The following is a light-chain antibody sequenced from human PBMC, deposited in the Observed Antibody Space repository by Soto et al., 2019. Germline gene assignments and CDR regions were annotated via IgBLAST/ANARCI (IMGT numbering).Light chain of an antibody. CDR3: QKYNSART. J-gene: IGKJ2*01. CDR1: QGISNY. V-gene: IGKV1-27*01. CDR2: VAS. Sequence: IKMTQSPSPLSASVGDRVTITCRASQGISNYLAWYHQKPGKVPKLLIYVASTLQSGVPSRFSGSGSGTDFTLTISSLQPEDVATYYCQKYNSARTFGQGTKLEIK.